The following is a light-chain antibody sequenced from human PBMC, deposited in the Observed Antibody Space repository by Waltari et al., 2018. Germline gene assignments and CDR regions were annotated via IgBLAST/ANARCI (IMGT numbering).Light chain of an antibody. Sequence: DIQMTQSPSTLSASVGDRVTITCRASQSIGSSLAWYQQKPGKAPKVVIYEASSLESGVPSRFSGSGSGTEFTLTISSLQPDDFATYYCQQCSSYLLTFGGGTKVEIK. CDR1: QSIGSS. V-gene: IGKV1-5*03. CDR3: QQCSSYLLT. J-gene: IGKJ4*01. CDR2: EAS.